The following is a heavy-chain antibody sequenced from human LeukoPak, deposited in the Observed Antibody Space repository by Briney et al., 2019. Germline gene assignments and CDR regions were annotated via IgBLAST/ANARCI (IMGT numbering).Heavy chain of an antibody. V-gene: IGHV1-2*02. J-gene: IGHJ4*02. D-gene: IGHD2-15*01. CDR1: GYTFTGYY. Sequence: ASVKVSCKASGYTFTGYYMHWVRQAPGQGLEWMGWINPNSGGTNYAQKFQGRVTMTRDTSISTAYMELSRLRSDDTAVYYCARGPVVVAATSGSTYFDYWGQGTLATVSS. CDR2: INPNSGGT. CDR3: ARGPVVVAATSGSTYFDY.